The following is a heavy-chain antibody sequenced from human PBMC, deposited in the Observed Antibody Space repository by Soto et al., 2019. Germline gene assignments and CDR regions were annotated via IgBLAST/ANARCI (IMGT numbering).Heavy chain of an antibody. D-gene: IGHD5-12*01. CDR3: AKAHLPYSGYAQLYFDY. CDR1: GFTFSNYA. Sequence: GGSLRLSCTASGFTFSNYAMSWVRQAPGKGLEWVSGIGNSGGSTYYADSVKGRFTISRDNPKNTLYLQMNSLRAEDTAVYYCAKAHLPYSGYAQLYFDYWGQGTLVTVSS. J-gene: IGHJ4*02. V-gene: IGHV3-23*01. CDR2: IGNSGGST.